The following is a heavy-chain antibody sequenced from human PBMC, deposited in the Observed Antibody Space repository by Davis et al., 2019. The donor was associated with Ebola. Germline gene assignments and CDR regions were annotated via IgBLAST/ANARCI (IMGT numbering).Heavy chain of an antibody. CDR3: AVNERGSLDP. J-gene: IGHJ5*02. CDR2: INPSGGST. D-gene: IGHD5-24*01. CDR1: GYTFTSYY. V-gene: IGHV1-46*01. Sequence: ASVKVSCKASGYTFTSYYMHWVRQAPGQGLEWMGIINPSGGSTSYAQKFQGRVTITRDRSMSTAYMELSSLRSEDTAMYYCAVNERGSLDPWGQGTLVTVSS.